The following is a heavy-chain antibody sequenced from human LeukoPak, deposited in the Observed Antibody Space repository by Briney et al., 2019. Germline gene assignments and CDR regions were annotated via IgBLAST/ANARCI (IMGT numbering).Heavy chain of an antibody. V-gene: IGHV3-74*01. CDR3: ARAWTYDYVWGSPGY. D-gene: IGHD3-16*01. CDR2: IDTDGSFT. J-gene: IGHJ4*02. Sequence: GGSLRLSCAGSGFTFGSYWMHWVRQAPGKGLVWVSRIDTDGSFTSYADSVKGRFTISRDNAKNTLYLQMNSLRAEDTAVYYCARAWTYDYVWGSPGYWGQGTLVTVSS. CDR1: GFTFGSYW.